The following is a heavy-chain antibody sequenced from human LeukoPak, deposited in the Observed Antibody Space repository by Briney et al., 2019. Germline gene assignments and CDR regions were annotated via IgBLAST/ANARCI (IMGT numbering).Heavy chain of an antibody. D-gene: IGHD3-22*01. CDR2: ISAYNGNT. V-gene: IGHV1-18*01. J-gene: IGHJ4*02. Sequence: ASVKVSCKASGYAFTSYGISWVRQAPGQGLEWMGWISAYNGNTNYAQKLQGRVTMTTDTSTSTAYVELRSLRSDDTAVYYCARDLRSGYYWGIDYWGQGTLVTVSS. CDR1: GYAFTSYG. CDR3: ARDLRSGYYWGIDY.